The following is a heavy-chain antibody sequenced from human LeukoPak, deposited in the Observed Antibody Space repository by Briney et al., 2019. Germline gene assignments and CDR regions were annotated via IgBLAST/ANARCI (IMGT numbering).Heavy chain of an antibody. Sequence: SETLSLTCTVSGGSISSGSYYRSWIRQPAGKGLEWIGRIYTSGSTNYNPSLKSRVTISVDTSKNQFSLKLSSVTAADTAVYYCAGRGGYSYWYFDLWGRGTLVTLSS. CDR2: IYTSGST. D-gene: IGHD2-21*01. V-gene: IGHV4-61*02. J-gene: IGHJ2*01. CDR1: GGSISSGSYY. CDR3: AGRGGYSYWYFDL.